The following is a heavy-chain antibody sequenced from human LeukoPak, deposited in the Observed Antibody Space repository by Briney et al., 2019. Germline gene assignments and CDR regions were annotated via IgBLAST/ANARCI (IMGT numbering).Heavy chain of an antibody. V-gene: IGHV3-30*18. J-gene: IGHJ4*02. CDR2: ISYDGSNK. CDR1: GFTFSSYG. Sequence: GRSLRLSCAASGFTFSSYGMHWVRQAPGKGLEWVAVISYDGSNKYYADSVKGRFTISRDNSKNTLYLQMNSLRAEDTAVYYCAKVPYYYDSSAPYYFAYWGQGTLVTVSS. CDR3: AKVPYYYDSSAPYYFAY. D-gene: IGHD3-22*01.